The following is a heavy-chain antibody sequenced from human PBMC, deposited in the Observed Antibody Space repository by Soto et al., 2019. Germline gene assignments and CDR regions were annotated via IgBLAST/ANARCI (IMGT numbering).Heavy chain of an antibody. CDR2: INPSGGST. D-gene: IGHD1-26*01. CDR3: ARAPTSIVGAPHFDY. J-gene: IGHJ4*02. CDR1: GYTFTSYY. V-gene: IGHV1-46*01. Sequence: SVKVSCKASGYTFTSYYMHWVRQGPGQGLEWMGIINPSGGSTSYAQKFQGRVTMTRDTSTSTVYMELSSLRSEDTAVYYCARAPTSIVGAPHFDYWGQGTLVTVSS.